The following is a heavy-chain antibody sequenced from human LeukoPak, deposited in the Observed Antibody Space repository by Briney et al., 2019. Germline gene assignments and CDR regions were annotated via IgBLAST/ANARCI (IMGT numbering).Heavy chain of an antibody. V-gene: IGHV3-9*01. J-gene: IGHJ4*02. CDR3: AKDNSYGDYFDY. CDR2: ISWNSGSI. CDR1: GFTFDDYA. Sequence: ALRLSCAASGFTFDDYAMHWVRQAPGKGLEWVSGISWNSGSIGYADSVKGRSTISRDNAKNSLYLQMNSLRAEDTALYYCAKDNSYGDYFDYWGQGTLVTVSS. D-gene: IGHD4-17*01.